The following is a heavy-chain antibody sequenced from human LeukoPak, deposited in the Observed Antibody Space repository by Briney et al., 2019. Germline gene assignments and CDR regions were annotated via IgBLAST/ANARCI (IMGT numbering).Heavy chain of an antibody. V-gene: IGHV3-73*01. CDR1: GFTFSDSV. D-gene: IGHD3-3*01. CDR3: SSPAHDFDIWSGYYSL. Sequence: GGSLRLSCYVSGFTFSDSVIHWVRHAAGKGLGWVGRIRSKTKSGETAYAASVKGRFTISRDDSKDTAYLQMNSLKPEDTAVYYCSSPAHDFDIWSGYYSLWGRGTQVTVSS. J-gene: IGHJ4*01. CDR2: IRSKTKSGET.